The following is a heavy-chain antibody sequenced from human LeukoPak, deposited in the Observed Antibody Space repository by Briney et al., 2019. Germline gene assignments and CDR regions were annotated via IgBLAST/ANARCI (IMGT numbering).Heavy chain of an antibody. D-gene: IGHD1-26*01. CDR1: GYTFTGYY. CDR2: INPNSGGT. Sequence: ASVKVSCKASGYTFTGYYMHWVRQAPGQGLEWMGWINPNSGGTNYAQKVQGRVTMNRDPSIRPAYMELSRLRSDDTAVYYCARDALVATTQLYYHYYMDVWGKGTTVTISS. J-gene: IGHJ6*03. V-gene: IGHV1-2*02. CDR3: ARDALVATTQLYYHYYMDV.